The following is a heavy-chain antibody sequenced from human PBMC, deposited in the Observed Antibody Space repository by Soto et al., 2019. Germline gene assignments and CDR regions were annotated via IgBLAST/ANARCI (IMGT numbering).Heavy chain of an antibody. D-gene: IGHD3-10*01. CDR2: ISSNGGST. CDR1: GFTFSSYA. CDR3: ARESGEYLYAFDI. J-gene: IGHJ3*02. Sequence: GGFLRLSCAASGFTFSSYAMHWVRQAPGKGLEYVSAISSNGGSTYYANSVKGRFTISRDNSKNTLYLQMGSLRAEDMAVYYCARESGEYLYAFDIWGQGTMVTVSS. V-gene: IGHV3-64*01.